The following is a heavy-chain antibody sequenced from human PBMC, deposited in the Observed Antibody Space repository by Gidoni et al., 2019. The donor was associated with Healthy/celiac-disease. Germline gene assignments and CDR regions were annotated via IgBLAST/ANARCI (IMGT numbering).Heavy chain of an antibody. Sequence: QVQLVQSGAEVKKPGASVKVSCKASGYTFTSYYMHWVRQAPGQGLEWMGIINPSGGSTSYAQKFQGRVTMTRDTSTSTVYMELSSLRSEDTAVYYCARDREGSDDFWSGYYLFDYWGQGTLVTVSS. D-gene: IGHD3-3*01. V-gene: IGHV1-46*01. CDR1: GYTFTSYY. CDR2: INPSGGST. CDR3: ARDREGSDDFWSGYYLFDY. J-gene: IGHJ4*02.